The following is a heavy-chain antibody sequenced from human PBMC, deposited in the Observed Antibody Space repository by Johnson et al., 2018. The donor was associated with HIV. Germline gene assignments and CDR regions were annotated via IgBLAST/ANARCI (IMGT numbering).Heavy chain of an antibody. CDR2: IGTAGDT. D-gene: IGHD4/OR15-4a*01. V-gene: IGHV3-13*01. Sequence: VQLVESGGGVVQPGGSLRLSCAASAFTFSSYGMHWVRQAPGKGLEWVSAIGTAGDTYYPGSVKGRFTISRENAKNSLYLQMNSLRAGDTAVYYCAREREDYGLDIWGQGTMVTVSS. J-gene: IGHJ3*02. CDR1: AFTFSSYG. CDR3: AREREDYGLDI.